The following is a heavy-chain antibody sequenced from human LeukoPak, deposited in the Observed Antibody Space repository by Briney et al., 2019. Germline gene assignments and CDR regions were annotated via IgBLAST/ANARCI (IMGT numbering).Heavy chain of an antibody. Sequence: ASVKVSCKASGGTFSSYAISWVRQASGQGLEWMGWINPNSGGTNYAQKFQGRVTMTRDTSISTAYMELSRLRSDDTAVYYCARVDEWFDYWGQGTLVTVSS. CDR3: ARVDEWFDY. CDR1: GGTFSSYA. D-gene: IGHD2-8*01. V-gene: IGHV1-2*02. J-gene: IGHJ4*02. CDR2: INPNSGGT.